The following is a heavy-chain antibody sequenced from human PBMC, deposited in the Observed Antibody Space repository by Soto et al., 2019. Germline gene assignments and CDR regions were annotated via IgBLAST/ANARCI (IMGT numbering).Heavy chain of an antibody. Sequence: SQTLSLTGVISGDSVSSNSAAWNWIRQSPSRGLEWLGRTYYRSKWYNDYAVSVKSRITINPDTYKNQFSMQLNSVTTEDTAVYYCARDNYDSSGYYYEVSPFDYWGQGTLVTVSS. CDR3: ARDNYDSSGYYYEVSPFDY. V-gene: IGHV6-1*01. J-gene: IGHJ4*02. CDR1: GDSVSSNSAA. D-gene: IGHD3-22*01. CDR2: TYYRSKWYN.